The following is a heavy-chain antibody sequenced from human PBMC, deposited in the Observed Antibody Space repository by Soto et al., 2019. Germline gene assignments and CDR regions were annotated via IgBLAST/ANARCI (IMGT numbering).Heavy chain of an antibody. CDR2: IYPGDSDT. Sequence: GESLKISCRVSGYTFTNYWIAWVRQMPGKGLEWMGIIYPGDSDTRYSPSFRGQVTISVDKSINTAYLQWSSLKASDSAMYYCARVWEMATVAACDYWGQGTLVTVSS. J-gene: IGHJ4*02. CDR1: GYTFTNYW. D-gene: IGHD6-13*01. CDR3: ARVWEMATVAACDY. V-gene: IGHV5-51*01.